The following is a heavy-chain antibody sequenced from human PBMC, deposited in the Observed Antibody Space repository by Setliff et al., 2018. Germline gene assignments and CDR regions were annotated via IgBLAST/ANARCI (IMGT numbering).Heavy chain of an antibody. CDR3: AKGLRGVVYYYYGLDV. V-gene: IGHV3-7*03. Sequence: PGGSLRLSCAASGFTFSSYWMSWVRQAPGKGLEWVANIKQDGSEKYYVDSVKGRFTISRDNAKNSLYLQMNSLRAEDTAVYYCAKGLRGVVYYYYGLDVWGQGTTVTVSS. J-gene: IGHJ6*02. CDR2: IKQDGSEK. D-gene: IGHD3-3*01. CDR1: GFTFSSYW.